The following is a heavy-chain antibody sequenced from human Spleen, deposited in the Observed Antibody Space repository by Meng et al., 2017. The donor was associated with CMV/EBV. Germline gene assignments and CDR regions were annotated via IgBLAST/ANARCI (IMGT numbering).Heavy chain of an antibody. CDR1: GYTFTDYY. J-gene: IGHJ5*02. V-gene: IGHV1-2*02. Sequence: SGYTFTDYYLQWVRQAPGQRPEWVAWINPNTGGTHYAQTFQGRVAMTRDTSISTAYMELRRLRSDDTAVYYCARMAVAGPRGWFDPWGQGTPVTVSS. D-gene: IGHD6-19*01. CDR3: ARMAVAGPRGWFDP. CDR2: INPNTGGT.